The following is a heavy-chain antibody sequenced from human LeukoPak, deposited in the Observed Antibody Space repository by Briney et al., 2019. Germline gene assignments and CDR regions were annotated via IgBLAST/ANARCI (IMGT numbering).Heavy chain of an antibody. CDR3: ATEVDDWLSPFDY. V-gene: IGHV3-23*01. J-gene: IGHJ4*02. CDR1: GFTFSSYA. Sequence: PGGSLRLSCGASGFTFSSYAMSWVRQAPGKGLEWVSAISGSGGSTYYADSVKGRFTISRDNSKNTLYLQMNSLRAEDTAVYYCATEVDDWLSPFDYWGQGTLVTVSS. D-gene: IGHD3-9*01. CDR2: ISGSGGST.